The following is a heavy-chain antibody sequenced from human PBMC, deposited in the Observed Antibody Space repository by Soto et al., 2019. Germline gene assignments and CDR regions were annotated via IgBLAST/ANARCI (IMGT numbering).Heavy chain of an antibody. CDR2: ISAYNGNT. J-gene: IGHJ6*02. CDR3: AIDLGPGLGRSCGMDC. V-gene: IGHV1-18*01. Sequence: QVPLVQSGAEVKKPGASVKVSCKASGYTFTSYGISWVRQAPGQGLEWMGWISAYNGNTNYAQKLQGRVTMTSDTSPSTVYMDLRGRRVDDTSVYYWAIDLGPGLGRSCGMDCSGQGTTVTVSS. D-gene: IGHD7-27*01. CDR1: GYTFTSYG.